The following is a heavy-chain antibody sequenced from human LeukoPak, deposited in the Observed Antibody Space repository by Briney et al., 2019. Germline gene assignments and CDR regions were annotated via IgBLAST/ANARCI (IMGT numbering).Heavy chain of an antibody. CDR1: GFTFSSYE. CDR3: ARETALVAFDI. V-gene: IGHV3-48*03. J-gene: IGHJ3*02. CDR2: ISSSGSTI. Sequence: PGGSLRLSCAASGFTFSSYEMYWVRQAPGKGLEWVSYISSSGSTIYYADSVKGRFTISRDNAKNSLYLQMNSLRAEDTAVYYCARETALVAFDIWGQGTMVTVSS.